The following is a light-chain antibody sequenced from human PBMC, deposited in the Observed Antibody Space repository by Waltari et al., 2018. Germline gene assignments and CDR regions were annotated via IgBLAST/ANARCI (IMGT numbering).Light chain of an antibody. CDR1: QDSNNY. CDR2: DAS. CDR3: QQYEDVPCT. Sequence: DLQMTQSPSSLSASVGERVTITCQARQDSNNYLNWYQQKPGKAPTLLIYDASNLETGGTSRFSGSGAGTYATFTISSLQPEDIATVDCQQYEDVPCTFGGGPKVDIK. V-gene: IGKV1-33*01. J-gene: IGKJ4*01.